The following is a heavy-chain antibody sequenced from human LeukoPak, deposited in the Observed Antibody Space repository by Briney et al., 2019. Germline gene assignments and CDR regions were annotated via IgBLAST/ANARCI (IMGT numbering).Heavy chain of an antibody. V-gene: IGHV4-34*01. CDR3: ARGAWQDYYFDY. Sequence: SETLSLTCAVYGGSFSGYYWSWIRQPPGKGLEWIGEINHSGSTNYNPSLKSRVTISVDTSKNQFSLKLSSVTAADTAVYYCARGAWQDYYFDYWGQGTLVTVSS. J-gene: IGHJ4*02. CDR2: INHSGST. CDR1: GGSFSGYY.